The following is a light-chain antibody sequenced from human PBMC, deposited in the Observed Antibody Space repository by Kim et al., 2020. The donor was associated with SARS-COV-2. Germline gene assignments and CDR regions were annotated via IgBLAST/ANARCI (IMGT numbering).Light chain of an antibody. J-gene: IGLJ3*02. CDR1: NSGSKM. CDR3: QVWDSNTWV. V-gene: IGLV3-9*01. Sequence: SVARGQTTTITCGASNSGSKMVRWYQQTPGQAPVMVIDRDTNRPSGIPERFSGSTSGNTATLTNSRAQAGDEADYYCQVWDSNTWVFGGGTQLTVL. CDR2: RDT.